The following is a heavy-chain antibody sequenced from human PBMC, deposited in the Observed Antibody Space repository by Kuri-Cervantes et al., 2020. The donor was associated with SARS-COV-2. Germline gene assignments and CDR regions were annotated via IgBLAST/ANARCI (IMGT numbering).Heavy chain of an antibody. CDR1: GFTFSRDT. CDR2: MSGDGSSI. CDR3: ARSGTLGAPIGH. J-gene: IGHJ4*02. D-gene: IGHD1-1*01. V-gene: IGHV3-74*01. Sequence: GESLKISCAASGFTFSRDTMYWVRQAPGKGLVWVSRMSGDGSSITYADSVKGRFTISSDNAMTSLHLQMSSLRAEDTAVYYCARSGTLGAPIGHWGQGTLVTVSS.